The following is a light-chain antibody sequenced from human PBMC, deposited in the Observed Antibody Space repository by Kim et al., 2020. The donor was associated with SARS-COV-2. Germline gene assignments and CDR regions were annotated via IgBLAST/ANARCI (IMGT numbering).Light chain of an antibody. Sequence: SSELTQDPAVSVALGQTVRLTCQGDSLRSYYASWYQQKPGQAPVLVIYGKNNRPSGILDRFSGSSTGNTASLTITRAQAENEADYYCNSRDTSGNHVVFGGGTQLTVL. CDR3: NSRDTSGNHVV. CDR2: GKN. J-gene: IGLJ2*01. V-gene: IGLV3-19*01. CDR1: SLRSYY.